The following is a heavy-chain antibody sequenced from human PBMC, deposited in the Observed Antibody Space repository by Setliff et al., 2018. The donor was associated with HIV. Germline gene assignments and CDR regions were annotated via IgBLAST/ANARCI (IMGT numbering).Heavy chain of an antibody. D-gene: IGHD3-22*01. J-gene: IGHJ5*02. CDR3: ARGGYYYYDSNGYTTEDNWFDP. Sequence: ASVKVSCKASGYTFTGYFMHWVRQAPGQGLEWMGRINPNSGGTNYAQKFQGRVTMTRDTSISTAYIELSRLRSDDTAVSYWARGGYYYYDSNGYTTEDNWFDPLGPGTLVTVSS. CDR1: GYTFTGYF. CDR2: INPNSGGT. V-gene: IGHV1-2*06.